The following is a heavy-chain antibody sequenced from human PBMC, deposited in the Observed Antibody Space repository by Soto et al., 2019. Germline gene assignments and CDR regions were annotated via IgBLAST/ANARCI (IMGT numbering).Heavy chain of an antibody. CDR3: ARGGNGYHILTGFSSHY. Sequence: QVQLQESGPGLVKPSQTLSLTCTVSVGSLSSGYYYWTWIRQPPGKGLEWIGYIYYSGYTFYNTSLKSQTTISVDTSKTQFSLKLTSVTAADTAVYFWARGGNGYHILTGFSSHYRGQGTLVTVSS. V-gene: IGHV4-30-4*01. D-gene: IGHD3-9*01. CDR1: VGSLSSGYYY. CDR2: IYYSGYT. J-gene: IGHJ4*02.